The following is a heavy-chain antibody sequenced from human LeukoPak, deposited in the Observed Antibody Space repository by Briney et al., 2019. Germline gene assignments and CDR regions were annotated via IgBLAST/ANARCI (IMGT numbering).Heavy chain of an antibody. CDR3: ARPMDPLAYCGGDCYSFDC. V-gene: IGHV1-18*01. J-gene: IGHJ4*02. D-gene: IGHD2-21*02. CDR1: GYTFTSYG. Sequence: ASVKVSCKASGYTFTSYGISWVRQAPGQGLEWRGWISAYNGNTNYAQKLQGRVTMTTDTSTSTAYMELRSLRSDDTAVYYCARPMDPLAYCGGDCYSFDCWGQGTLVTVSS. CDR2: ISAYNGNT.